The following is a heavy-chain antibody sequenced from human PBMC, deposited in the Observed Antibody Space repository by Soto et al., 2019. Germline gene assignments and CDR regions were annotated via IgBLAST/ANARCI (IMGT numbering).Heavy chain of an antibody. J-gene: IGHJ5*02. CDR3: ARHPDYSNGINWFDP. CDR2: IYYSGST. D-gene: IGHD4-4*01. CDR1: GGSISSYY. Sequence: TSETLSLTCTVSGGSISSYYWSWIRQPPGKGLEWIGYIYYSGSTNYNPSLKSRVTISVDTSKNQFSLKLSSVTATDTAVYYCARHPDYSNGINWFDPWGQGTLVTVSS. V-gene: IGHV4-59*08.